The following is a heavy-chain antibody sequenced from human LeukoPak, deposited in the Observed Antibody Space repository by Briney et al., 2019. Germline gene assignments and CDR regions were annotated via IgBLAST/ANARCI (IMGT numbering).Heavy chain of an antibody. J-gene: IGHJ4*02. D-gene: IGHD4-11*01. Sequence: SETLSLTCTVSGGSVSSGSYYWSWIRQPPGKGLEWIGYIYYSGSTNYNPSLKSRVTISVDTSKNQFSLKLSSVTAADTAVYYCARGYSNRRLLDYRGQGTLVTVSS. CDR3: ARGYSNRRLLDY. V-gene: IGHV4-61*01. CDR2: IYYSGST. CDR1: GGSVSSGSYY.